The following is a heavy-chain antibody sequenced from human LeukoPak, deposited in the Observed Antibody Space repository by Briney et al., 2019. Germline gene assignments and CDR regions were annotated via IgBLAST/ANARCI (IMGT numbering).Heavy chain of an antibody. Sequence: GGSLRLSCAASGFTFRNYGMHWVRQAPGKGLEWVAVISSDGNEKYYADSVKGRFTISRDNSKNTLYLEMNNMRPEDTAVYYCAKGSKAVLFTRDHYMDVWGKGTTVTISS. V-gene: IGHV3-30*18. CDR1: GFTFRNYG. J-gene: IGHJ6*03. CDR2: ISSDGNEK. CDR3: AKGSKAVLFTRDHYMDV. D-gene: IGHD6-19*01.